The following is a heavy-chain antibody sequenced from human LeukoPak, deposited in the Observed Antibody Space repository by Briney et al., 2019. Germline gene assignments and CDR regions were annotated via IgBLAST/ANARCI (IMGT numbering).Heavy chain of an antibody. CDR2: IKQDGSEK. CDR3: ARGRYCSGGSCPPNWFDP. J-gene: IGHJ5*02. V-gene: IGHV3-7*01. CDR1: GFTFSSYW. D-gene: IGHD2-15*01. Sequence: GGSLRLSCAASGFTFSSYWMSWVRQAPGKGLEWVANIKQDGSEKYYVDSVKGRFTISRDNAKNSLYLQMNSLRAEDTAVCYCARGRYCSGGSCPPNWFDPWGQGTLVTVSS.